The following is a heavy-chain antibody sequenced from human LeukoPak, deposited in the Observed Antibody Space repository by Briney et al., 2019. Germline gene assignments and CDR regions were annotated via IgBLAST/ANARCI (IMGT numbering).Heavy chain of an antibody. CDR3: ARDMAEKNVYFGWGGH. CDR1: GGTFSSYA. D-gene: IGHD3-10*01. J-gene: IGHJ4*02. Sequence: ASVKVSCKASGGTFSSYAISWVRQAPGQGLEWMGWISGVAGKPNYAQKFQGRLTVTIETSTSTAHMELRSLRSDDTAMYFCARDMAEKNVYFGWGGHWGQGTPVTVSS. CDR2: ISGVAGKP. V-gene: IGHV1-18*01.